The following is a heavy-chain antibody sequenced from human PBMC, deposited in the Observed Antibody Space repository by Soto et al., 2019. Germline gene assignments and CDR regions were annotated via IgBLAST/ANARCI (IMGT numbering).Heavy chain of an antibody. V-gene: IGHV4-59*01. CDR1: GGSINNNF. J-gene: IGHJ4*02. D-gene: IGHD5-12*01. Sequence: PSQPLPLTCTVFGGSINNNFWGWIRQPPGKGLEWIGYVYYDGHTDYNPSRESRVTIAVDTSKNQFSLRLTSVTAADTVVYYCARDLFGGYCLDYWGQGALVTGSS. CDR3: ARDLFGGYCLDY. CDR2: VYYDGHT.